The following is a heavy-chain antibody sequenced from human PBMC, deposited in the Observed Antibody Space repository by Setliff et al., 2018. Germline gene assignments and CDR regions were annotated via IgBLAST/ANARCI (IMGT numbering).Heavy chain of an antibody. CDR1: GYTFTSYG. D-gene: IGHD3-22*01. J-gene: IGHJ6*03. CDR3: VREGVDSRSSTDYRYYMDV. Sequence: ASVKVSCKASGYTFTSYGISWVRQAPGQGLEWMGWISAYNGNANYAQKLQGRLTMTTDTSTNTALMQLSSLRSDDTAVYYCVREGVDSRSSTDYRYYMDVWGKGTTVTVSS. V-gene: IGHV1-18*01. CDR2: ISAYNGNA.